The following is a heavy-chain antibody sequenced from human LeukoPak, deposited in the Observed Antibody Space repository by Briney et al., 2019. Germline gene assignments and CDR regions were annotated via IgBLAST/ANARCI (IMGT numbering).Heavy chain of an antibody. D-gene: IGHD5-18*01. V-gene: IGHV1-2*06. CDR3: ASDGGHSYGDIDF. CDR2: IDPNSGAT. CDR1: GDTFTSHY. J-gene: IGHJ4*02. Sequence: GASVKVSCKASGDTFTSHYLHWVRQAPGQGLEWMGRIDPNSGATNYAPKFQDRVTMTRDTPIVTAYMELNRLRSDDTAVYYCASDGGHSYGDIDFWGQGTRVTVSS.